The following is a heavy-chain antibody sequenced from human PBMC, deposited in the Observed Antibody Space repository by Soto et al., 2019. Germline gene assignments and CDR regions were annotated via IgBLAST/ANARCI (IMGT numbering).Heavy chain of an antibody. CDR3: ARDRGVGDWVGMVATLFYYYYGMDV. CDR1: GFTFSSYG. J-gene: IGHJ6*02. V-gene: IGHV3-30*03. D-gene: IGHD5-12*01. Sequence: PGGSLRLSCAASGFTFSSYGMHWVRQAPGKGLEWVAVISYDGSNKYYADSVKGRFTISRDNSKNTLYLQMNSLRAEDTAVYYCARDRGVGDWVGMVATLFYYYYGMDVWGQGTTVTVSS. CDR2: ISYDGSNK.